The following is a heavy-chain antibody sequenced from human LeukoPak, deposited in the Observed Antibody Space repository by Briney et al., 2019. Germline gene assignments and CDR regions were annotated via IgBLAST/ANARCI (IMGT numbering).Heavy chain of an antibody. J-gene: IGHJ6*02. V-gene: IGHV4-61*02. Sequence: SQTLSLTCTVSGCSISSGSYYWSWIRQPAGKGLEWIVRIYTSGSTDYNPSLKSRVTISVDTSKNQFSLKLSSVTAADTAVYYCARDAGYCSSTSCYILHYYGMDVWGQGTTVTVSS. D-gene: IGHD2-2*01. CDR1: GCSISSGSYY. CDR2: IYTSGST. CDR3: ARDAGYCSSTSCYILHYYGMDV.